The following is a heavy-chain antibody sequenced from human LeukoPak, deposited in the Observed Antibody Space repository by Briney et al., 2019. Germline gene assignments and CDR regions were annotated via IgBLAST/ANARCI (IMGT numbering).Heavy chain of an antibody. D-gene: IGHD5-24*01. J-gene: IGHJ4*02. Sequence: GASVKVSCKASGYTFTGYYMHWVRQAPGQGLEWMGWINPNSGGTNYAQKFQGRVTMTRDTSISTAYMELSRLGSDDTAVYYCARVRRRDGYNYLDYWGQGTLVTVSS. CDR1: GYTFTGYY. V-gene: IGHV1-2*02. CDR3: ARVRRRDGYNYLDY. CDR2: INPNSGGT.